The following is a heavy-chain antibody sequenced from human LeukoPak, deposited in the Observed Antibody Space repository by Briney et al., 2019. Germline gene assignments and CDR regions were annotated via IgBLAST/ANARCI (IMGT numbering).Heavy chain of an antibody. CDR3: AREVSSSWYGDY. D-gene: IGHD6-13*01. V-gene: IGHV3-23*01. CDR2: ISGNGGGT. J-gene: IGHJ4*02. Sequence: GGSLRLSCAASGFTFSTYGMSWVRQAPGKGLEWVSAISGNGGGTYFADSVKGRFTISRDNSKNTLHLQMSSLRAEDTAVYYCAREVSSSWYGDYWGQGTLVTVSS. CDR1: GFTFSTYG.